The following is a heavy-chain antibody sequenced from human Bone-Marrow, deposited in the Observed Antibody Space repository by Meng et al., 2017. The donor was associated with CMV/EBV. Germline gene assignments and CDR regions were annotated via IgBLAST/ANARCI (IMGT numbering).Heavy chain of an antibody. Sequence: ASVKVSCKASGYTFTGYYMHWVRQAPGQGLEWMGWINPNSGGTNYAQKFQGRVTMTRDTSISTAYMELSSLRSEDTAIYYCARDYCSPGCPSHYYYATDVWGQGTTVTVSS. CDR2: INPNSGGT. V-gene: IGHV1-2*02. CDR1: GYTFTGYY. CDR3: ARDYCSPGCPSHYYYATDV. J-gene: IGHJ6*02. D-gene: IGHD2-15*01.